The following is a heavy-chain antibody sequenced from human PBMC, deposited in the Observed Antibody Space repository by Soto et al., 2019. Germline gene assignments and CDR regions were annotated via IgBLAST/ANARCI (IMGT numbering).Heavy chain of an antibody. D-gene: IGHD6-13*01. CDR3: ARVGTSPVIGMDV. CDR2: INPSGGST. CDR1: GYTFTSYY. Sequence: GASVKVSCKASGYTFTSYYMHWVRQAPGQGLEWMGIINPSGGSTSYAQKFQGRVTLTRDTSTSTVYMELSSLSPEDTAVYYCARVGTSPVIGMDVWGQGTTVTVSS. V-gene: IGHV1-46*01. J-gene: IGHJ6*02.